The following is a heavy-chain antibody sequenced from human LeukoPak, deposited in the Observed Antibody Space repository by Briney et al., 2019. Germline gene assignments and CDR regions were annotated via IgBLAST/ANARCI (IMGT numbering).Heavy chain of an antibody. J-gene: IGHJ4*02. V-gene: IGHV4-38-2*01. CDR2: IYHSGST. CDR3: ARQLVQLERHLGANDY. CDR1: GYSISSGYY. D-gene: IGHD1-1*01. Sequence: PSETLSLTCAVSGYSISSGYYWGWIRPPPGKGLEWIGSIYHSGSTYYNPSLKSRVTISVDTSKNQFSLKLSSVTAADTAVYYCARQLVQLERHLGANDYWGQGTLVTVSS.